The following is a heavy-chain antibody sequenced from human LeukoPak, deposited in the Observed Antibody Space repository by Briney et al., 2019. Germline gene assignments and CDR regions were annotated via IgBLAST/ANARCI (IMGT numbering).Heavy chain of an antibody. D-gene: IGHD2-2*02. CDR2: SNAGNGNT. V-gene: IGHV1-3*02. CDR3: ARGGYCSSTSCYMAPLDY. Sequence: ASVKVSFKASGYTFTSYAMHWVRQAPGQRLERMGWSNAGNGNTKYSQEFQGRVTITRDTSASTAYMELSSLRSEDMAVYYCARGGYCSSTSCYMAPLDYWGQGTLVTVSS. J-gene: IGHJ4*02. CDR1: GYTFTSYA.